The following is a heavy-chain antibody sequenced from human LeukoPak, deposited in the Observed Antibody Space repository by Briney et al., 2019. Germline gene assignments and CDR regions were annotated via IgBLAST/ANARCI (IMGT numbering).Heavy chain of an antibody. CDR2: INPNSGGT. CDR1: GYTFTGYY. J-gene: IGHJ6*03. Sequence: ASVKVSCKASGYTFTGYYIHWVRQAPGQGLEWMGWINPNSGGTNYAQKFQGRVTMTRDTSIRTAYMELSSLRSEDTAVYYCATAVHALYYMDVWGKGTTVTISS. V-gene: IGHV1-2*02. CDR3: ATAVHALYYMDV.